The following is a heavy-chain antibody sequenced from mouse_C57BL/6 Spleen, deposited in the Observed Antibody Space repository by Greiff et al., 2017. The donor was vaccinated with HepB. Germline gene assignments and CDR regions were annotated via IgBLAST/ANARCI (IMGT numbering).Heavy chain of an antibody. J-gene: IGHJ3*01. CDR1: GYSITSGYY. D-gene: IGHD1-1*02. V-gene: IGHV3-6*01. Sequence: EVKLVESGPGLVKPSQSLSLTCSVTGYSITSGYYWNWIRQFPGNKMEWMGYISYDGSNNYNPSLKNRISITRDTSKNQFFLKLNSGTTEDTATYYCAREVAWFAYWGQGTLVTVSA. CDR3: AREVAWFAY. CDR2: ISYDGSN.